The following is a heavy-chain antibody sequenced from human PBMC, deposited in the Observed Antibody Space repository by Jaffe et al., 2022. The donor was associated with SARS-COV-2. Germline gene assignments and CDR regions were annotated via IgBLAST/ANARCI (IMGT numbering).Heavy chain of an antibody. Sequence: QVQLVESGGGVVQPGRSLRLSCAASGFTFSSYGMHWVRQAPGKGLEWVAVISYDGSNKYYADSVKGRFTISRDNSKNTLYLQMNSLRAEDTAVYYCAKDPSKASIETSPGYWGQGTLVTVSS. CDR1: GFTFSSYG. CDR3: AKDPSKASIETSPGY. J-gene: IGHJ4*02. CDR2: ISYDGSNK. V-gene: IGHV3-30*18. D-gene: IGHD6-6*01.